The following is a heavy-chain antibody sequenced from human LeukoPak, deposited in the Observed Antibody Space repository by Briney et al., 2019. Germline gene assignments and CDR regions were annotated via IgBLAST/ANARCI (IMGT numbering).Heavy chain of an antibody. CDR2: IIPIFGTA. CDR3: ARGRYDYVWGSYRYTDDAFDI. V-gene: IGHV1-69*13. CDR1: GGTFSSYA. J-gene: IGHJ3*02. Sequence: SVKVSCKASGGTFSSYAISWVRQAPGQGLEWMGGIIPIFGTANYAQKFQGRVTITADESTSTACMELSSLRSEDTAVYYCARGRYDYVWGSYRYTDDAFDIWGQGTMVTVSS. D-gene: IGHD3-16*02.